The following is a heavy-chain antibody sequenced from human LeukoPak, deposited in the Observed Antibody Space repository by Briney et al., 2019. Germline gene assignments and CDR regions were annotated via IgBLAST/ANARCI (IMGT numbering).Heavy chain of an antibody. CDR1: GGSISSYY. CDR3: ARDFAMVRGVMTDYGMDV. Sequence: PSETLSPTCTVSGGSISSYYWSWIRQPPGKGLEWIGYIYYSGSTNYNPSLKSRVTISVDTSKNQFSLKLSSVTAADTAVYYCARDFAMVRGVMTDYGMDVWGKGTTVTVSS. V-gene: IGHV4-59*01. J-gene: IGHJ6*04. CDR2: IYYSGST. D-gene: IGHD3-10*01.